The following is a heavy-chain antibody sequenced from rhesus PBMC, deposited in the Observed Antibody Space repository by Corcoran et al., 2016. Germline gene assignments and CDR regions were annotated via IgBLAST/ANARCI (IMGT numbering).Heavy chain of an antibody. CDR3: AREPSNTVGLDS. Sequence: QVQLQESGPGLVKPSEILSLTCAVSGGSISSGYYYWSWTRQPPGKGLEWMGYITYCGSTSYNPSLKSRVTISRDTSKNQFSLKLSSVTAADTAVYYCAREPSNTVGLDSWGQGVVVTVSS. J-gene: IGHJ6*01. CDR1: GGSISSGYYY. CDR2: ITYCGST. D-gene: IGHD4-23*01. V-gene: IGHV4-122*02.